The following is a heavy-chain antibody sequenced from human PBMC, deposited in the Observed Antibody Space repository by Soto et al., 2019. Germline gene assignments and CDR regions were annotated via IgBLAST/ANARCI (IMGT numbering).Heavy chain of an antibody. CDR3: ASYGSGSYSFVY. Sequence: SETLSLTCTVSGGSISGYYCSWIRQPPGKGLEWIGYVWHSGSTNYNPSLKSRVTISVDTSKNQFSLKLSSMTAADTAVYSCASYGSGSYSFVYWGQGTLVTVSS. J-gene: IGHJ4*02. CDR2: VWHSGST. V-gene: IGHV4-59*08. CDR1: GGSISGYY. D-gene: IGHD3-10*01.